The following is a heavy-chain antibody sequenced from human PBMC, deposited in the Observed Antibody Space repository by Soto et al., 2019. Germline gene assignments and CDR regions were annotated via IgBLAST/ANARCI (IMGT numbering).Heavy chain of an antibody. J-gene: IGHJ6*02. CDR2: IYYSGST. D-gene: IGHD3-3*01. CDR3: ARHANGDFWSGLYYYYGMDV. CDR1: GGSISSSSYY. Sequence: SETLSRTCAVSGGSISSSSYYWGWIRQPPGKGLEWIGSIYYSGSTYYNPSPKSRVTISVDTSKNQFSLKLSSVTAADTAVYYCARHANGDFWSGLYYYYGMDVWGQGTTVTVSS. V-gene: IGHV4-39*01.